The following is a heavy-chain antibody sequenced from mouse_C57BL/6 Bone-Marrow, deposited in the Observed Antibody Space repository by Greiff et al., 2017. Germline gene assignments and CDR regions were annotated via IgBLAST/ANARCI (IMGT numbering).Heavy chain of an antibody. Sequence: EVKLQESGPDLVKPGASVKLSCTASGYSFTGYYMHWVRQSHGNVLDWIGYIYPYNGVSSYNQKFKGKSTLTVDKSSSTGYMELRSLTSEDTAVYYCARTGGGDMDYWGQGTSVTVSS. V-gene: IGHV1-31*01. D-gene: IGHD4-1*01. CDR1: GYSFTGYY. CDR2: IYPYNGVS. J-gene: IGHJ4*01. CDR3: ARTGGGDMDY.